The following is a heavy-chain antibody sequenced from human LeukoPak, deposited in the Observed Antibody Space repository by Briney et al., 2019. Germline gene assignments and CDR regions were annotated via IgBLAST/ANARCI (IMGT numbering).Heavy chain of an antibody. CDR3: ARGPSGSYFDDY. CDR2: IREDGTEE. Sequence: GGSLRLSCTASGFTFSGAWMSWVREAPGEGLEWVANIREDGTEENYVDSVKGRFTISRDNAKNSLYLQMNSLRAEDTAVYYCARGPSGSYFDDYWGQGTLVTVSS. CDR1: GFTFSGAW. V-gene: IGHV3-7*04. J-gene: IGHJ4*02. D-gene: IGHD1-26*01.